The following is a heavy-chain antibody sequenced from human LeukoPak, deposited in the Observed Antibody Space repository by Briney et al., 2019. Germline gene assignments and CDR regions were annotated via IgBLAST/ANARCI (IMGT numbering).Heavy chain of an antibody. D-gene: IGHD6-19*01. Sequence: GGSLRLSCAASGFTFSSYAMSWVRQAPGKGLEWVSAIVPSGGTTSYADSVKGRFTISRDNSKNTLYLQMNSLRAEDTAVYYCARDRGYSSFDYWGQGTLVTVSS. V-gene: IGHV3-23*01. CDR2: IVPSGGTT. CDR1: GFTFSSYA. J-gene: IGHJ4*02. CDR3: ARDRGYSSFDY.